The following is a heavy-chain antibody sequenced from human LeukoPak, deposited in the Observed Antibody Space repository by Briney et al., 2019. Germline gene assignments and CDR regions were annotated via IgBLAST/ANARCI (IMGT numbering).Heavy chain of an antibody. J-gene: IGHJ3*02. CDR1: GGSISSGDYY. Sequence: SETLSLTCTVSGGSISSGDYYWSWIRQPPGKGLEWIGYIYCSGSTYYNPSLKSRVTISVDTSKNQFSLKLSSVTAADTAVYYCARLQTYYYDSSGMEGAFDIWGQGTMVTVSS. CDR3: ARLQTYYYDSSGMEGAFDI. D-gene: IGHD3-22*01. CDR2: IYCSGST. V-gene: IGHV4-30-4*08.